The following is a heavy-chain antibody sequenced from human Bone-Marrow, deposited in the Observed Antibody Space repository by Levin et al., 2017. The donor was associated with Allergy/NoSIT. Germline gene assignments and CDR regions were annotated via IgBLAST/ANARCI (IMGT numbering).Heavy chain of an antibody. J-gene: IGHJ4*02. D-gene: IGHD2-2*01. Sequence: GSLRLSCTVSGYPIKTAYYWAWIRRPPGKGLEWIASIYHGGHAYYNSSLQSRSTISVDASRNQFSLKLSSATAADTAVYYCASQSEYANSHYFDFWGQGAQVTVSS. V-gene: IGHV4-38-2*02. CDR1: GYPIKTAYY. CDR2: IYHGGHA. CDR3: ASQSEYANSHYFDF.